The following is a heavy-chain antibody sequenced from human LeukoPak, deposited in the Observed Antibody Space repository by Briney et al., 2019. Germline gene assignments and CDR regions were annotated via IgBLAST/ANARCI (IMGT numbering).Heavy chain of an antibody. CDR3: ARSRTYSGRLADAFDI. Sequence: GESLKISCKGSGYSFTNYWIGWVRQMPGKGLEWMGIIYPGDSDTRYSPSFQGQVTISADKSISTAYLQWSSLRASDTAMYYCARSRTYSGRLADAFDIWGQGTMVTVSS. V-gene: IGHV5-51*01. J-gene: IGHJ3*02. D-gene: IGHD1-26*01. CDR2: IYPGDSDT. CDR1: GYSFTNYW.